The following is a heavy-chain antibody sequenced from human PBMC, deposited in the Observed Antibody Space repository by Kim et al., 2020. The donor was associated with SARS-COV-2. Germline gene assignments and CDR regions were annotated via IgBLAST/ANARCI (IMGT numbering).Heavy chain of an antibody. Sequence: GGSLRLSCAASGFTFSSYGMRWVRQAPGKGLEWVAGISYDGGNKYYADSVKGRFTISRDNSNNTLYLQMNSLRAEDTAVYYCAKVGSGGYYSWFDTWGQGTPVTVSS. CDR3: AKVGSGGYYSWFDT. CDR2: ISYDGGNK. J-gene: IGHJ5*02. V-gene: IGHV3-30*18. D-gene: IGHD3-10*01. CDR1: GFTFSSYG.